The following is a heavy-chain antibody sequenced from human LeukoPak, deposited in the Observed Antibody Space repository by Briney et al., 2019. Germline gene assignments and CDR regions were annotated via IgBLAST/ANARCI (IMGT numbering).Heavy chain of an antibody. CDR2: INHSGST. J-gene: IGHJ4*02. Sequence: SETLSLTCAVYGGSFSGYYWSWISQPPGKGLEWIGEINHSGSTNYNPSLKSRVTISVDTSKNQFSLKLSSVTAADTAVYYCARGRSGSYWRLDYWGQGTLVTVSS. D-gene: IGHD1-26*01. CDR3: ARGRSGSYWRLDY. CDR1: GGSFSGYY. V-gene: IGHV4-34*01.